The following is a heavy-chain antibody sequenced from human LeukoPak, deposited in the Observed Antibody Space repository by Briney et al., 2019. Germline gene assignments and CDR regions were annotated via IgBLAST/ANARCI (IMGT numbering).Heavy chain of an antibody. J-gene: IGHJ5*02. V-gene: IGHV3-74*01. Sequence: GGSLRLSCAASGFTFSSYWMHWVRQAPGKGLVWVSRISSDGSSTSYADSVKGRFTISRDNAKNTLYLQMNSLSAEDTAVYYCAREVYYYDSSGYYSTDNWFDPWGQGTLVTVSS. CDR1: GFTFSSYW. CDR3: AREVYYYDSSGYYSTDNWFDP. D-gene: IGHD3-22*01. CDR2: ISSDGSST.